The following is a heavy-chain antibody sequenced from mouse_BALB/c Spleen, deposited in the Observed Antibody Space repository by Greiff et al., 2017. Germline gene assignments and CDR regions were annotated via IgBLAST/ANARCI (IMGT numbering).Heavy chain of an antibody. V-gene: IGHV5-17*02. CDR3: AREGGLGPHYYAMDY. CDR2: ISSGSSTI. J-gene: IGHJ4*01. CDR1: GFTFSSFG. Sequence: EVQRVESGGGLVQPGGSRKLSCAASGFTFSSFGMHWVRQAPEKGLEWVAYISSGSSTIYYADTVKGRFTISRDNPKNTLFLQMTSLRSEDTAMYYCAREGGLGPHYYAMDYWGQGTSVTVSS.